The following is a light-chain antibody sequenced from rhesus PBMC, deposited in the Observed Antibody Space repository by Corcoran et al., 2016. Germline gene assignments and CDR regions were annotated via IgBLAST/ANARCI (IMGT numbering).Light chain of an antibody. J-gene: IGKJ2*01. CDR3: FQDIQLPYS. CDR2: LGS. CDR1: QSLLHSNGYTY. V-gene: IGKV2-91*01. Sequence: DIVMTQTPLSLPVTPGEPASISCRSSQSLLHSNGYTYLFWYLQKPGQSPQVLIDLGSHRAAGVPDRLIGRGAGTDFTLKISRLEAGDFGVYYFFQDIQLPYSFGRGTKVEIK.